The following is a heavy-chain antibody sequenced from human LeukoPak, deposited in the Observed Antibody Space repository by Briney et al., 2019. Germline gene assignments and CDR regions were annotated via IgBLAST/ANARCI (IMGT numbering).Heavy chain of an antibody. CDR1: GYSFTSYW. V-gene: IGHV5-51*01. CDR3: ARPNYYDSSGPTNAFDI. D-gene: IGHD3-22*01. J-gene: IGHJ3*02. CDR2: IYPGDSDT. Sequence: GESLKISCKGSGYSFTSYWIGWVRKMPGEGLEWMGIIYPGDSDTRYSPSFQGQVTISADKSISTAYLQWSSLKASDTAMYYCARPNYYDSSGPTNAFDIWGQGTMVTVSS.